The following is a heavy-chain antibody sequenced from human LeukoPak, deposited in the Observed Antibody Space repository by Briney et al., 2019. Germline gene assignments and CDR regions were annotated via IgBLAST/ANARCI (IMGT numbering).Heavy chain of an antibody. CDR1: GFIFDDYA. D-gene: IGHD3-10*01. J-gene: IGHJ4*02. CDR2: INWNSDSM. V-gene: IGHV3-9*03. CDR3: AKGYGSGTYYNPFDF. Sequence: PGGSLRLSCAASGFIFDDYAMHWVRQAPGKGLELVSSINWNSDSMAYADSVTCRFTISRDNAKNSLYLQMNSLRAEDMALYFCAKGYGSGTYYNPFDFWGQGTLVTVSS.